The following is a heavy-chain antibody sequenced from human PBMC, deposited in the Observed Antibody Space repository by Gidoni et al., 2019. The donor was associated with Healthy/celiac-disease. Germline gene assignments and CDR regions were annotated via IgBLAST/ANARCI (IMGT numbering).Heavy chain of an antibody. CDR3: ARPSGYDSLYYYYGMDV. CDR1: GYTFTGYY. CDR2: INPNSGGT. Sequence: QVQLVQSGAEVKKPGASVKVSCKAAGYTFTGYYMHWVRQAPGQGLEWMGWINPNSGGTNYAQKFQGRVTMTRDTSISTAYMELSRLRSDDTAVYYCARPSGYDSLYYYYGMDVWGKGTTVTVSS. D-gene: IGHD5-12*01. J-gene: IGHJ6*04. V-gene: IGHV1-2*02.